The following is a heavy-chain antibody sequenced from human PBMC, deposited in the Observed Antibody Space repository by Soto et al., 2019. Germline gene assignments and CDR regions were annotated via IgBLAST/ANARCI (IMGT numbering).Heavy chain of an antibody. V-gene: IGHV3-30*18. Sequence: QVQLVESGGGVVQPGRSMRLSCAASGFTFSNYDMHWVRLAPGQGLEWVAVVSYDGRNKYYADSVKGRFTISRDNSRNSLYVQMNSLRAEDTALYYCANDRRYRGTYMDDYCHHGMDVWGQGTTVAVSS. CDR1: GFTFSNYD. J-gene: IGHJ6*02. D-gene: IGHD1-1*01. CDR3: ANDRRYRGTYMDDYCHHGMDV. CDR2: VSYDGRNK.